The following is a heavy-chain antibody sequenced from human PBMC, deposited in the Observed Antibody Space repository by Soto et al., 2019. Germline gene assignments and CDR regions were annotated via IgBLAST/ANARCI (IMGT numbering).Heavy chain of an antibody. CDR2: IYCDDDR. D-gene: IGHD5-12*01. V-gene: IGHV2-5*02. Sequence: QITLKESGPMLVRPTQTLTLTCTFSGFSLSTSGVAVAWIRQPPGEALEWLALIYCDDDRRYNSSLKSRLTITRDTSKDQVVLTMTNMDPMDTATYFCAHSQRGPRDFWGPGILVTVSS. CDR3: AHSQRGPRDF. CDR1: GFSLSTSGVA. J-gene: IGHJ4*02.